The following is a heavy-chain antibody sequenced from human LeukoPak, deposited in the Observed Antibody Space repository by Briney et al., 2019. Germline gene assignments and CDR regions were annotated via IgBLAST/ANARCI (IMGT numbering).Heavy chain of an antibody. J-gene: IGHJ4*02. V-gene: IGHV4-34*01. CDR1: GGSFSGYY. Sequence: SETLSLTCAVYGGSFSGYYWSWIRQPPGKGLEWIGEINHSGSTNYNPSLKSRVTISVDTSKNQFSLKLSSMTAADTAVYYCAKGIRSMACWGQGTLVTVSS. CDR3: AKGIRSMAC. D-gene: IGHD2/OR15-2a*01. CDR2: INHSGST.